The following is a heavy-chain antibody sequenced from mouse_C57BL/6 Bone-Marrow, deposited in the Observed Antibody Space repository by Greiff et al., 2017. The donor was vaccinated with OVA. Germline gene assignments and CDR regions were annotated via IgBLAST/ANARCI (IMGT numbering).Heavy chain of an antibody. Sequence: EVKLMESGGGLVQPKGSLKLSCAASGFSFNTYAMNWVRQAPGKGLEWVARIRSKSNNYATYYADSVKDRFTISRDDSESMLYLQMNNLKTEDTAMYYCVRRVYYYGSRGGLYYAMDYWGQGTSVTVSS. CDR1: GFSFNTYA. CDR3: VRRVYYYGSRGGLYYAMDY. V-gene: IGHV10-1*01. D-gene: IGHD1-1*01. CDR2: IRSKSNNYAT. J-gene: IGHJ4*01.